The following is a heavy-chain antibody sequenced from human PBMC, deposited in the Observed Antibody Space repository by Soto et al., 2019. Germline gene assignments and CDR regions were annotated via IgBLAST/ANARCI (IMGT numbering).Heavy chain of an antibody. J-gene: IGHJ4*02. D-gene: IGHD3-10*01. V-gene: IGHV4-59*01. CDR3: GRENSGSPGDY. CDR2: VYHNGNT. CDR1: GASIHDYY. Sequence: SETLSLTCTVSGASIHDYYWSWIRQPPGEGLEWIAYVYHNGNTNYNPSLQSRVTISLDTSKNQFFLRLNSLTAADTAMYYCGRENSGSPGDYWGQGILVTVSS.